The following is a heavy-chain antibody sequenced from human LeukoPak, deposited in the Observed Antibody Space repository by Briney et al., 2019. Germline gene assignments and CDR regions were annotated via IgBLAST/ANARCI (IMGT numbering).Heavy chain of an antibody. Sequence: GGSLRLSCAASGFTFSSYAMSWVRQAPGKGLEWVSVIYSGGSTYYADSVKGRFTISRDNSKSTLYLQMNSLRAEDTAVYYCARGARFGELESYYFDYWGQGTLVTVSS. J-gene: IGHJ4*02. D-gene: IGHD3-10*01. CDR2: IYSGGST. CDR1: GFTFSSYA. V-gene: IGHV3-66*01. CDR3: ARGARFGELESYYFDY.